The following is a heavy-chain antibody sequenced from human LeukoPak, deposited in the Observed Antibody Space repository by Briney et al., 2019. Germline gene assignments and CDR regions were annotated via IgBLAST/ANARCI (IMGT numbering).Heavy chain of an antibody. J-gene: IGHJ5*02. CDR3: AREYRWFDP. Sequence: KPSETLFLTCAVSGGSVSSGSYYWTWLRQPPGKGLEWIGYVYYSGSTSYNPSLKSRATISVDTSKNQFSLKLRSVNAADTAVYYCAREYRWFDPWGQGTLVTVSS. CDR2: VYYSGST. CDR1: GGSVSSGSYY. D-gene: IGHD5-12*01. V-gene: IGHV4-61*01.